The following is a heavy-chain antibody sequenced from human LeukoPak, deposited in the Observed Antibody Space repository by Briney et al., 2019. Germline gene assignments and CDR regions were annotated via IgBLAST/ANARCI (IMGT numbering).Heavy chain of an antibody. CDR2: IYTSGST. CDR1: GGSISSGSYY. J-gene: IGHJ4*02. V-gene: IGHV4-61*02. CDR3: ASEDYGDYVLLDY. Sequence: SETLSLTCTVSGGSISSGSYYWSWIRQPAGKGLEWIGRIYTSGSTNYNPSLKSRVTISVDTSKNQFSLKLSSVTAADTAVYYCASEDYGDYVLLDYWGQGTLVTVSS. D-gene: IGHD4-17*01.